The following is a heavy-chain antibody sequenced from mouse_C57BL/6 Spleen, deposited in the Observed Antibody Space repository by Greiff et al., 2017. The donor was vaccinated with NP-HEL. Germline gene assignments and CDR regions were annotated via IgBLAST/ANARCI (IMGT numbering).Heavy chain of an antibody. Sequence: EVQVVESGGDLVKPGGSLKLSCAASGFTFSSYGMSWVRQTPDKRLEWVATISSGGSYTYYPDSVKGRFTISRDNAKNTLYLQMSSLKSEDTAMYYCASLNDYWGQGTTLTVSS. CDR3: ASLNDY. J-gene: IGHJ2*01. V-gene: IGHV5-6*01. CDR2: ISSGGSYT. CDR1: GFTFSSYG.